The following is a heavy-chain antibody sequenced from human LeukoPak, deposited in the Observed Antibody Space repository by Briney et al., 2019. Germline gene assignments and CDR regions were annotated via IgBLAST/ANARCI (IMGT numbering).Heavy chain of an antibody. Sequence: GGSLRLSCAVSGFNFSRYYMNWVRQAPGKGLEWVSYISGSSTTIQYADSVKGRFTISRDNAKNSLYLQMDSLSAEDTAVYYCARVQVGGTGRGPLDWGQGTLVTVSS. D-gene: IGHD6-19*01. CDR2: ISGSSTTI. V-gene: IGHV3-48*01. CDR3: ARVQVGGTGRGPLD. CDR1: GFNFSRYY. J-gene: IGHJ4*02.